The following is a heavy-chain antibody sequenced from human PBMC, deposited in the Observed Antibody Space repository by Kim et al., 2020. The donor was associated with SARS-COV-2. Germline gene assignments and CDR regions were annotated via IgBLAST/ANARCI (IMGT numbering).Heavy chain of an antibody. CDR2: T. J-gene: IGHJ4*02. CDR3: ARSAVAGAPDN. Sequence: TGYADSVKGRFTISRDNAKNTLYLQMNSLSPEDTAVYYCARSAVAGAPDNWGQGTLVTVSS. D-gene: IGHD6-19*01. V-gene: IGHV3-74*01.